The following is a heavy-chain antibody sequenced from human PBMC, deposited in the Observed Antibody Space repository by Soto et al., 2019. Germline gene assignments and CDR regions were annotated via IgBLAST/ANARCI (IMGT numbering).Heavy chain of an antibody. Sequence: PAWALGVPSPPSAATGTTDIMNCVRHATTNSLDWVSPISTSSRYIYYTDSVKGRFTLSKDPAKNPLYLQVTSLRAEDTAVYYCARRGEVVPAARSGGYYYYYGMDVWGQGSTVTVSS. J-gene: IGHJ6*02. CDR1: AATGTTDI. V-gene: IGHV3-21*01. CDR3: ARRGEVVPAARSGGYYYYYGMDV. D-gene: IGHD2-2*01. CDR2: ISTSSRYI.